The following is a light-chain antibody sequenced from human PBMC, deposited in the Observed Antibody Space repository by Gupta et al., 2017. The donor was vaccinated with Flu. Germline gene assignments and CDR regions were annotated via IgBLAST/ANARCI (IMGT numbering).Light chain of an antibody. CDR2: DVR. Sequence: SRNIVTYNYLSWYQQYPGTAPKLMIYDVRNRPAIIADRFSGSKSGNTASLTISGLQAEDAADYYGSSYSTTDALALFGGGTKVTVL. CDR1: SRNIVTYNY. J-gene: IGLJ2*01. V-gene: IGLV2-14*03. CDR3: SSYSTTDALAL.